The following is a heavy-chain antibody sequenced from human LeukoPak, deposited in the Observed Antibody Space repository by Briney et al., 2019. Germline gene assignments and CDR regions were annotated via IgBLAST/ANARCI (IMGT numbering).Heavy chain of an antibody. J-gene: IGHJ3*02. D-gene: IGHD3-10*01. CDR3: ARSGMAQGARAFDI. CDR2: ISSSGSTI. Sequence: GGSLRLSCVASGFTFSSYEMNWVRQAPGKGLEWVSYISSSGSTIYYADSVKGRFTISRDNAKNSLYLQMNSLRAEDTAVHYCARSGMAQGARAFDIWGQGTMVTVSS. V-gene: IGHV3-48*03. CDR1: GFTFSSYE.